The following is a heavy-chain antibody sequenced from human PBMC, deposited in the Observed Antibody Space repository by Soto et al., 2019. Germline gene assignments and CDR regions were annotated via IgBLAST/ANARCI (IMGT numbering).Heavy chain of an antibody. J-gene: IGHJ6*03. CDR3: AREVVVVAATPFDYYYYYMDV. CDR2: IYSGGST. V-gene: IGHV3-53*04. CDR1: GFTVSSNY. Sequence: GGSLRLSCAASGFTVSSNYMSWVRQAPGKGLEWVSVIYSGGSTYYADSVKGRFTISRHNSKNTLYLQMNSLRAEDTAVYYCAREVVVVAATPFDYYYYYMDVWGKGTTVTVSS. D-gene: IGHD2-15*01.